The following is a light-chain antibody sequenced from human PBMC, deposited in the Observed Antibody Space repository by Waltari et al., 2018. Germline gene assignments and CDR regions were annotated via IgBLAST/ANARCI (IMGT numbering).Light chain of an antibody. J-gene: IGLJ3*02. CDR1: SSDIGSYNV. CDR2: GVK. V-gene: IGLV2-23*02. CDR3: SSYAGSVV. Sequence: QSALTQSASVSGSRGQSITISCTGSSSDIGSYNVFSWYQHHPGRAPKLLIYGVKNRPSGFANRFSGSKPGNTSSLTVSGLQAEDEADYYCSSYAGSVVFGGGTKLTVL.